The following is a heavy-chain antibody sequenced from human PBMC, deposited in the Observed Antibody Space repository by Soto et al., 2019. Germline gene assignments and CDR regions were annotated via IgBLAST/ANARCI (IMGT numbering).Heavy chain of an antibody. Sequence: SVKVSCKASGGTFSSYTISWVRQAPGQGLEWMGSIIPILGIANYAQKFQGRVTITADKSTNTAYMELSSLRSEDTAVYYCATSFPFDYSNYDDAFDIRGQGTMVTVSS. J-gene: IGHJ3*02. CDR2: IIPILGIA. CDR3: ATSFPFDYSNYDDAFDI. CDR1: GGTFSSYT. D-gene: IGHD4-4*01. V-gene: IGHV1-69*02.